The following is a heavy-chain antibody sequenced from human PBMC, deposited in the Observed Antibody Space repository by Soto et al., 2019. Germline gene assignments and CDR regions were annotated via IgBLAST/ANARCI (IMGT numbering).Heavy chain of an antibody. V-gene: IGHV1-8*01. CDR1: GYTFTRYD. CDR3: ARGSSMFWGVIGYYYYMDG. Sequence: GASVKVSCKASGYTFTRYDINWVRQATGQGLEWMGWMNPNSGNTGYAQKFQGRVTMTRNTSISTAYMELSSLRSEDTAVYYCARGSSMFWGVIGYYYYMDGWGKGTTVTVSS. D-gene: IGHD3-10*01. CDR2: MNPNSGNT. J-gene: IGHJ6*03.